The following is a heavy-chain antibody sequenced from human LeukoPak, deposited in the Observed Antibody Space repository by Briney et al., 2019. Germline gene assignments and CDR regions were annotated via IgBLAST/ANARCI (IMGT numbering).Heavy chain of an antibody. J-gene: IGHJ3*02. V-gene: IGHV1-24*01. CDR1: GYTFTGYY. Sequence: ASVKVSCKASGYTFTGYYMHWVRQAPGKGLEWMGGFDPEDGETIYAQKFQGRVTMTEDTSTDTAYMELSSLRSEDTAVYYCATGPKKVLRAFDIWGQGTMVTVSS. CDR3: ATGPKKVLRAFDI. CDR2: FDPEDGET.